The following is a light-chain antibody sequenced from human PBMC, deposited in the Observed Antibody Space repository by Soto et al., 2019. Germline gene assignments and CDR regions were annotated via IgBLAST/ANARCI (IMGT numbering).Light chain of an antibody. J-gene: IGLJ1*01. V-gene: IGLV1-40*01. CDR3: QSFDNGLIAYV. CDR1: SSNVGPGDA. Sequence: QSVLTQPPSISGAPGQRVTISCTGASSNVGPGDAVHWYQHIPGTAPKLLIYADNSRPSGVPDRFSASKSGTSASLAITGLQAEDEADYYCQSFDNGLIAYVFGTGTKVTVL. CDR2: ADN.